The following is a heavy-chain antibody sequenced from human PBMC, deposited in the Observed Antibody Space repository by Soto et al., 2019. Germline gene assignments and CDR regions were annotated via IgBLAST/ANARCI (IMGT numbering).Heavy chain of an antibody. CDR3: ARGLITGSQYSGGWYYFDS. V-gene: IGHV4-31*03. D-gene: IGHD1-26*01. CDR2: IYNSGST. Sequence: SETLSLTCTVPGGSISSGDYYWSWIRQHLGKGQEWIGHIYNSGSTYYNPSLKSRVTISVDTSKNQFSLKLNSVTAADTAVYYCARGLITGSQYSGGWYYFDSWGQGTQVT. J-gene: IGHJ4*02. CDR1: GGSISSGDYY.